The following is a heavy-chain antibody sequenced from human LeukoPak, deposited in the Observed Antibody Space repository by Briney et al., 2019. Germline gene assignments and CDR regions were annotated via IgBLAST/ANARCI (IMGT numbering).Heavy chain of an antibody. Sequence: SETLSLTCAVSGGSIKSNNWWSWVRQPPGKGLEWIGEIYHSGSTNYNPSLKSRVTISVDKSKNQFSLKLSSVTAADTAVYYCARSSVQLRAGMDVWGQGTTVTVSS. D-gene: IGHD1-1*01. J-gene: IGHJ6*02. V-gene: IGHV4-4*02. CDR3: ARSSVQLRAGMDV. CDR1: GGSIKSNNW. CDR2: IYHSGST.